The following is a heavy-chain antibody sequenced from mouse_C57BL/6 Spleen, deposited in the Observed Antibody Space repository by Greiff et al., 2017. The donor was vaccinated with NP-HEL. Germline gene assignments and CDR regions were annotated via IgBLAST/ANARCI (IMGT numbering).Heavy chain of an antibody. V-gene: IGHV5-6*02. Sequence: EVMLVESGGDLVKPGGSLKLSCAASGFTFSSYGMSWVRQTPDKRLEWVATISSGGSYTYYPDSVKGRFTISRDNAKNTLYLQMSSLKSEDTAMYYCARQDYDGSSSGYFDVWGTGTTVTVSS. CDR1: GFTFSSYG. J-gene: IGHJ1*03. CDR3: ARQDYDGSSSGYFDV. CDR2: ISSGGSYT. D-gene: IGHD1-1*01.